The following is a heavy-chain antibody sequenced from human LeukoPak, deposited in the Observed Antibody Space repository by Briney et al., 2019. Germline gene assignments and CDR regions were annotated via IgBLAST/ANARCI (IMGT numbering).Heavy chain of an antibody. CDR2: TYYRSKWYS. Sequence: SQTLSLTCAISGDSVSSSTAARHWVRQSPSRGLEWLGRTYYRSKWYSDYAVSVRSRITINPDTSKNQFSLQLSSVTPEDTAVYYCTRYPTGWYLDYWGQGTLVTVSS. CDR3: TRYPTGWYLDY. J-gene: IGHJ4*02. V-gene: IGHV6-1*01. CDR1: GDSVSSSTAA. D-gene: IGHD6-19*01.